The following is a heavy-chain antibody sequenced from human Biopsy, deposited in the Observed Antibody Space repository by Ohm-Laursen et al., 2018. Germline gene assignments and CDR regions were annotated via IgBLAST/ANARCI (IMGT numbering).Heavy chain of an antibody. CDR2: ISHGGNDE. CDR1: GFSFSNYG. Sequence: SLRLSCAASGFSFSNYGMHWVRQAPGKGLEWVALISHGGNDEYYADSVKGRFTISRDNSKNTLYLQINTLTLEDTAFYYCARGLSSGWYGYFDVWGRGTLVTVSS. D-gene: IGHD6-19*01. V-gene: IGHV3-30*03. CDR3: ARGLSSGWYGYFDV. J-gene: IGHJ2*01.